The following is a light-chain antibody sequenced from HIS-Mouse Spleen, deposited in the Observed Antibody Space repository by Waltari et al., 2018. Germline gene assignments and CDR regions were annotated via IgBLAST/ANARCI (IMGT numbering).Light chain of an antibody. Sequence: SYELTQPPSVSVSPGQTARITCSGDALPKKYAYWYQQKSGQAPVLVIYEDSKRPSGSPERFSGSSSGTMATLTSSGAQEEDEADYYCYSTDSSGNHRVFGGGTKLTVL. CDR1: ALPKKY. J-gene: IGLJ2*01. V-gene: IGLV3-10*01. CDR2: EDS. CDR3: YSTDSSGNHRV.